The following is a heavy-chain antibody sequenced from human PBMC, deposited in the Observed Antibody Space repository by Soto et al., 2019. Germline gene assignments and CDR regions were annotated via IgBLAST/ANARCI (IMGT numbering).Heavy chain of an antibody. V-gene: IGHV3-23*01. Sequence: PGGSLRLSCAASGVTFNSYAMNWVRQAPGKGLEWVSGISGSGDNTYYADSVKGRFTISRDNSKNTLYLQMNSLRAEDTAVYYCALPGGTFCGRDCSYYYYYAMDVWGQGTTVTVSS. CDR1: GVTFNSYA. D-gene: IGHD2-21*02. CDR3: ALPGGTFCGRDCSYYYYYAMDV. CDR2: ISGSGDNT. J-gene: IGHJ6*02.